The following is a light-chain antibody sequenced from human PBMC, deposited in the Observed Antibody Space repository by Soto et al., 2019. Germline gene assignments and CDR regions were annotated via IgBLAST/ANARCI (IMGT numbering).Light chain of an antibody. CDR1: QTSATF. V-gene: IGKV1-39*01. CDR3: QQYNSYSRS. CDR2: EAT. J-gene: IGKJ4*01. Sequence: DIQMTQIPSSLSASVGDRVTVTCRTSQTSATFINWYQRKPGAAPRLLIYEATNLQSGVPSRFSGSGSGTDFALTISSLQPEDFATYYCQQYNSYSRSFGGGTKVDIK.